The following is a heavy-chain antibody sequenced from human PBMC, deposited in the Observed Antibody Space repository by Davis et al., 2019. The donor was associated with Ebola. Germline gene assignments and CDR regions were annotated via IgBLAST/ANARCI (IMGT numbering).Heavy chain of an antibody. V-gene: IGHV1-18*01. CDR1: GYTFTRYG. Sequence: AASVKVSCKASGYTFTRYGISWVRQAPGQGLEWIGWISAYNGNTNYAQNLQGRVTMTTDTSTSTAYMEARSLRYDDTAVYYCARAVTMVLPSGWFDPWGQGTLVTVSS. J-gene: IGHJ5*02. CDR3: ARAVTMVLPSGWFDP. CDR2: ISAYNGNT. D-gene: IGHD3-10*01.